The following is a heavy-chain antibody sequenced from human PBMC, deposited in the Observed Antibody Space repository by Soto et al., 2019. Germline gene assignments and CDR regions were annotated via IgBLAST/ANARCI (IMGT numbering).Heavy chain of an antibody. D-gene: IGHD6-19*01. CDR1: GFTFSSYG. J-gene: IGHJ4*02. CDR3: ARDQLQWLVDTCFDY. V-gene: IGHV3-33*01. CDR2: IWYDGSNK. Sequence: QVQLVESGGGVVQPGRSLRLSCAASGFTFSSYGMHWVRQAPGKGLEWVAVIWYDGSNKYYADSVKGRFTISRDNSKNTLYLQMNSLRAEDTAASYCARDQLQWLVDTCFDYWGQGTLVTVSS.